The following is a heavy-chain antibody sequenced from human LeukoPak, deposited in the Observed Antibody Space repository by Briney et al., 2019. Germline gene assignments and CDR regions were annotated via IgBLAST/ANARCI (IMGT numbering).Heavy chain of an antibody. Sequence: GESLKISCKTSGYSFSDFWIGWVRQRPGKGLEWMRIIYPADSDTRYSPSFEGQVAISADKSITTAYLQWGSLRASDTAMHYCAVANEEAGSFDYRGQGTLVSVS. CDR1: GYSFSDFW. CDR2: IYPADSDT. V-gene: IGHV5-51*01. J-gene: IGHJ4*02. D-gene: IGHD6-13*01. CDR3: AVANEEAGSFDY.